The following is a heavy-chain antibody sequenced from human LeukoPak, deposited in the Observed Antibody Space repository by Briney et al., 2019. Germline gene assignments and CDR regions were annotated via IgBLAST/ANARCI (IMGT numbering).Heavy chain of an antibody. V-gene: IGHV3-74*01. CDR3: ARGPSSNWSGLDF. Sequence: GGSLRLSCAASGFTFSSYGMSWVRQAPGKGLVWVSRISPTGSTTSYADSVKGRFTVSRDNAKNTLYLQVNNLRAEDTAVYYCARGPSSNWSGLDFWGQGTLLTVSS. D-gene: IGHD6-13*01. CDR1: GFTFSSYG. J-gene: IGHJ4*02. CDR2: ISPTGSTT.